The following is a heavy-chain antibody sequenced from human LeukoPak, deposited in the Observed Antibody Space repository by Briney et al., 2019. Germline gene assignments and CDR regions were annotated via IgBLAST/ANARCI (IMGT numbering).Heavy chain of an antibody. J-gene: IGHJ4*02. CDR3: ARDSVAGPRVFDY. Sequence: GGSLRLSCAASGFTFSSYAMHWVRQAPGKGLEWVAVISYDGSNKYYADSVKGRFTISRDNSKNTLYLQMNSLRAEDTAVYYCARDSVAGPRVFDYWGQGTLVTVSS. D-gene: IGHD6-19*01. CDR2: ISYDGSNK. CDR1: GFTFSSYA. V-gene: IGHV3-30-3*01.